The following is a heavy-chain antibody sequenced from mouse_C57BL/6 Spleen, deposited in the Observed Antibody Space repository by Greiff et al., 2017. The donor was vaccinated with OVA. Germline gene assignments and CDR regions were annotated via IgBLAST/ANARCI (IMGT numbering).Heavy chain of an antibody. Sequence: EVQLQESGPGLVKPSQSLSLTCSVTGYSITSGYYWNWIRQFPGNQLEWMGYLSYDGSNNYNPSLKNRITITRDTSKHQFILKLNSLTTEDTATYYCARDQYYGSSYPYYFDYWGQGTTLTVSS. D-gene: IGHD1-1*01. CDR3: ARDQYYGSSYPYYFDY. CDR1: GYSITSGYY. V-gene: IGHV3-6*01. J-gene: IGHJ2*01. CDR2: LSYDGSN.